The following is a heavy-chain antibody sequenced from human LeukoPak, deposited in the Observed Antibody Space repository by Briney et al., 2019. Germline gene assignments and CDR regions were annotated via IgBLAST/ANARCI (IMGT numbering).Heavy chain of an antibody. CDR2: SYTSGST. Sequence: PSETLSLTCTVSGGSISSYYWSWIRQPAGKGLEWIGRSYTSGSTNYNPSLKSRVTMSVDTSKNQFSLKLSSVTAADTAVYYCARELGVGAPGNYYYYYYMDVWGKGTTVTVSS. CDR3: ARELGVGAPGNYYYYYYMDV. J-gene: IGHJ6*03. D-gene: IGHD1-26*01. CDR1: GGSISSYY. V-gene: IGHV4-4*07.